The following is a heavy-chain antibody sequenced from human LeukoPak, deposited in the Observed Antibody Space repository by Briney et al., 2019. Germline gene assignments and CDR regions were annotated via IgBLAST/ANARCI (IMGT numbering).Heavy chain of an antibody. J-gene: IGHJ4*02. CDR3: ARQPRFGPSRYFDY. CDR2: IYPGDSDT. V-gene: IGHV5-51*01. CDR1: GYRFTTYW. D-gene: IGHD3-10*01. Sequence: GESLKISCKGSGYRFTTYWVGWVRQLPGKGLEWMGIIYPGDSDTRYSPSFQGQVTISADKSISTAYLQWSSLKASDTAMYYCARQPRFGPSRYFDYWGQGTLVTVSS.